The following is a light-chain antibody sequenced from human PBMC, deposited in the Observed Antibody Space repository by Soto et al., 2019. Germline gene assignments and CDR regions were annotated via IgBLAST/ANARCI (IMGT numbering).Light chain of an antibody. Sequence: QSALTQPASVSGSPGQSITISCTGTGSDVGSYNLVSWYQQHPGKAPKLMIYEGSKRPSGVSNRFSGSKSGNTASLTISGLQAEDEADYYCCSYAGSSTSHVVFGGGTKLTVL. CDR3: CSYAGSSTSHVV. J-gene: IGLJ2*01. V-gene: IGLV2-23*01. CDR1: GSDVGSYNL. CDR2: EGS.